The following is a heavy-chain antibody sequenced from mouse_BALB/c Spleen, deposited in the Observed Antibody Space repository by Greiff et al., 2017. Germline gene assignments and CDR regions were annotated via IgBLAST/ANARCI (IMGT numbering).Heavy chain of an antibody. D-gene: IGHD1-1*01. Sequence: VQLKESGPELVKPGASVKISCKASGYSFTGYYMHWVKQSHVKSLEWIGRINPYNGATSYNQNFKDKASLTVDKSSSTAYMELHSLTSEDSAVYYCASTVVAPDWYFDVWGAGTTVTVSS. CDR2: INPYNGAT. CDR1: GYSFTGYY. J-gene: IGHJ1*01. V-gene: IGHV1-31*01. CDR3: ASTVVAPDWYFDV.